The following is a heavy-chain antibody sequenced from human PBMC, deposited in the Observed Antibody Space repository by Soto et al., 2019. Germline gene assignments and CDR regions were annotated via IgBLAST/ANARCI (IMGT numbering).Heavy chain of an antibody. CDR1: GYTFTNYF. V-gene: IGHV1-46*01. Sequence: ASVKVSCKASGYTFTNYFMHWVRQAPGQGLEWMGLINPSGDGTNYAPTFQGRITMTRDTSTNTVYLDLRSLRSEDTAVFFCARGHAAGPSFDYWGQGTLVTV. CDR2: INPSGDGT. J-gene: IGHJ4*02. CDR3: ARGHAAGPSFDY. D-gene: IGHD6-13*01.